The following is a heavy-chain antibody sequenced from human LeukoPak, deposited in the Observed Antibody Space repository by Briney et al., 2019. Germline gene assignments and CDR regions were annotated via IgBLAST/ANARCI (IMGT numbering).Heavy chain of an antibody. J-gene: IGHJ4*02. CDR2: IKEDGSAK. CDR3: ATRGVAASDTQYHPFDY. D-gene: IGHD6-13*01. V-gene: IGHV3-7*01. CDR1: GFTFSSYW. Sequence: PGGTLRLSCAASGFTFSSYWMNWVRQAPGKGLEWVANIKEDGSAKYYVDSVKGRFTISRDNAKNSLFLQMNSLRAEDTAVYYCATRGVAASDTQYHPFDYWGQGTLVTVSS.